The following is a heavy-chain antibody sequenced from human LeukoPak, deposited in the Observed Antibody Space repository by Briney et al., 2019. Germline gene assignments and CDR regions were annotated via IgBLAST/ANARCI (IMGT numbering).Heavy chain of an antibody. CDR3: ARGWLQLKSFDY. CDR1: GGTFSSYA. Sequence: GASVKVSCKASGGTFSSYAISWVRQAPGQGLEWMGRIIPILGIANYAQKFQGRVTITADKSTSTAYMELSSLRSEDTAVYYCARGWLQLKSFDYWGQGTLVTVSS. CDR2: IIPILGIA. V-gene: IGHV1-69*04. D-gene: IGHD5-12*01. J-gene: IGHJ4*02.